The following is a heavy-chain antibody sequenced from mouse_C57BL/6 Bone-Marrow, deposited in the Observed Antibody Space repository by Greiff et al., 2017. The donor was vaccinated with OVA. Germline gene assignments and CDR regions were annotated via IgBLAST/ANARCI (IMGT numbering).Heavy chain of an antibody. CDR1: GYSFTGYY. CDR2: INPYNGGT. V-gene: IGHV1-19*01. D-gene: IGHD2-5*01. J-gene: IGHJ3*01. CDR3: ARELYYSNLAY. Sequence: VQLQQSGPELVKPGASVKISCKASGYSFTGYYMNWVKQSHGKSLEWIGVINPYNGGTSYNQKFKGKATLTVDKSSSTAYMELNSLTSEDSAVYYCARELYYSNLAYWGQGTLVTVSA.